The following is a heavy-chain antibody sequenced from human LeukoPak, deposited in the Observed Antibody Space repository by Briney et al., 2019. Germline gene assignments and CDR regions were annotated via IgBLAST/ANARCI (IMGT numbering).Heavy chain of an antibody. Sequence: GASVKVSCKASGYTFTSYGISWVRQAPGQGLEWMGWISAYNGNTNYAQKLQGRVTMTTDTSTSTAYMELRSLRSDDTAVYYCAREASYYYDSSGSDYGGQGTLVTVSS. CDR1: GYTFTSYG. CDR3: AREASYYYDSSGSDY. J-gene: IGHJ4*02. D-gene: IGHD3-22*01. V-gene: IGHV1-18*01. CDR2: ISAYNGNT.